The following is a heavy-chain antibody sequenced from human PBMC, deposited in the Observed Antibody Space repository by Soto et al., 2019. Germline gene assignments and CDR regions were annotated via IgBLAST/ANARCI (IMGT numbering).Heavy chain of an antibody. CDR3: GRIEFVGATNSLYFDY. J-gene: IGHJ4*02. Sequence: GGSLRLSCAASGFTFSSYAMHWVRQAPGKGLEWVAVISYDGSNKYYADSVKGRFTISRDNSKNTLYLQMNSLRAEDTAVYYCGRIEFVGATNSLYFDYWGQGTLVTVSS. CDR2: ISYDGSNK. V-gene: IGHV3-30-3*01. D-gene: IGHD1-26*01. CDR1: GFTFSSYA.